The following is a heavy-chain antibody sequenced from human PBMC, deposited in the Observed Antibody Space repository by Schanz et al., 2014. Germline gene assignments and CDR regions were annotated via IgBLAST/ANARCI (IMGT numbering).Heavy chain of an antibody. CDR1: GYTFTSDS. V-gene: IGHV1-46*01. CDR2: INPSGGST. J-gene: IGHJ2*01. CDR3: VSVPSRDVSFDL. D-gene: IGHD3-16*01. Sequence: QVQLVQSGAEVRKPGASVKVSCKASGYTFTSDSMHWVRQAPGQGLEWMGMINPSGGSTTYAQKFQGRVTMTRDTSTSTVYMELSGLRSDDTAHYYCVSVPSRDVSFDLWGRGTLVTVSS.